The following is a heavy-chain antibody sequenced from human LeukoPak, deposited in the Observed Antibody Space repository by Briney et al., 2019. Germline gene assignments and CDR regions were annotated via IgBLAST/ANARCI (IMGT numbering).Heavy chain of an antibody. J-gene: IGHJ6*03. D-gene: IGHD3-10*01. Sequence: GGSLRLSCAASGFTFSSYAMHWVRQAPGKGLEWVAVISYDGSNKYYADSVKGRFTISRDNSKNTLYLQMNSLRAEDTAVYYCARDYELLWFGDLLSQHYYYYMDVWGKGTTVTVSS. CDR1: GFTFSSYA. V-gene: IGHV3-30-3*01. CDR3: ARDYELLWFGDLLSQHYYYYMDV. CDR2: ISYDGSNK.